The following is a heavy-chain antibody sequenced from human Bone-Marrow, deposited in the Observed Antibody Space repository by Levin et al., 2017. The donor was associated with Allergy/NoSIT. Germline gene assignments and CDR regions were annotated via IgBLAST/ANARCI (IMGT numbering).Heavy chain of an antibody. CDR2: ISGTGRHI. J-gene: IGHJ4*02. D-gene: IGHD2-2*01. CDR1: GFNFASYG. V-gene: IGHV3-21*01. CDR3: AKDEGPFSSSFAFDC. Sequence: PGGSLRLSCAASGFNFASYGMNWVRQAPGKGLEWVSSISGTGRHIYLADSLKGRFTISRDNAKNSLSLQMHNMRVEDTAVFYCAKDEGPFSSSFAFDCWGQGALVTVSS.